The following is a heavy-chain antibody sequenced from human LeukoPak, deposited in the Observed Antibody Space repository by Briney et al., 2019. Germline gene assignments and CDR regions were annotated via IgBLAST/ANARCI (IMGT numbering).Heavy chain of an antibody. J-gene: IGHJ4*02. Sequence: PGGSLRLSCSASGFTFSSYAMHWVRQAPGKGLEYVSAISSNGGSTYYADSVKGRFTISRDNSKNTLYLQMNSLRAEDTAVYYCARTNEMAALDYWGQGTLVTVSS. CDR1: GFTFSSYA. CDR3: ARTNEMAALDY. CDR2: ISSNGGST. V-gene: IGHV3-64*04. D-gene: IGHD5-24*01.